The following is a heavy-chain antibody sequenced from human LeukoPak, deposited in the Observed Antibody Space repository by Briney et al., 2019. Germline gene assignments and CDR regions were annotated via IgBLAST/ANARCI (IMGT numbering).Heavy chain of an antibody. J-gene: IGHJ4*02. CDR1: GYSISSGYY. Sequence: SETLSLTCTVSGYSISSGYYWGWIRQPPGKGLEWIGSIYYSGSTYYNPSLKSRVTISVDTSKNQFSLKLSSVTAADTAVYYCARETVDHYFDYWGQGTLVTVSS. V-gene: IGHV4-38-2*02. CDR3: ARETVDHYFDY. CDR2: IYYSGST. D-gene: IGHD4-23*01.